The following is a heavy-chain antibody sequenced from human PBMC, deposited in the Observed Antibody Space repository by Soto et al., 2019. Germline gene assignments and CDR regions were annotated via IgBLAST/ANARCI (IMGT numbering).Heavy chain of an antibody. D-gene: IGHD6-13*01. CDR2: IYYSGST. Sequence: QVQLQESGPGLVKPSQTLSLTCTVSGGSISSGDYYWSWIRQPPGKGLEWIGYIYYSGSTYYNPSLKSRVTVSVDTSKNQFSLKLSSVTAADTAVYYCASGSSSWLYYFDYWGQGTLVTVSS. CDR3: ASGSSSWLYYFDY. J-gene: IGHJ4*02. V-gene: IGHV4-30-4*01. CDR1: GGSISSGDYY.